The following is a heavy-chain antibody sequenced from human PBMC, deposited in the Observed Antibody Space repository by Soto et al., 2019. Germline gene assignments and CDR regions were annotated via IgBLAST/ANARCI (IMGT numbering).Heavy chain of an antibody. Sequence: QVQLQESGPGLVKPSQTLSLTCTVSGCSISSGNYYWSWIRQPPGKGLEWIGFISYSGSTYYSTSLKGRVTISVDTSKSQFSLNLSSVTAADTSVYYCATMGTPATGLYFFDSWGQGSLVTVSS. D-gene: IGHD2-15*01. J-gene: IGHJ4*02. CDR1: GCSISSGNYY. CDR2: ISYSGST. V-gene: IGHV4-30-4*01. CDR3: ATMGTPATGLYFFDS.